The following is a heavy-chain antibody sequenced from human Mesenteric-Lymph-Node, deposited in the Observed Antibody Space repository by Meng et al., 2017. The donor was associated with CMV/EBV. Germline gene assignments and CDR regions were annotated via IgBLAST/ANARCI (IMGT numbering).Heavy chain of an antibody. V-gene: IGHV6-1*01. D-gene: IGHD7-27*01. CDR1: GDSVSGNIAA. Sequence: SQTLSLTCAISGDSVSGNIAAWNWIRQSPSRGLEWLGRTYYRSKWYHDYALSVKSRITINPDTSKNQFSLQLDSMTPEDTAVYYCTRDLGTPGPYYFDYWGQGTLVTVSS. CDR3: TRDLGTPGPYYFDY. CDR2: TYYRSKWYH. J-gene: IGHJ4*02.